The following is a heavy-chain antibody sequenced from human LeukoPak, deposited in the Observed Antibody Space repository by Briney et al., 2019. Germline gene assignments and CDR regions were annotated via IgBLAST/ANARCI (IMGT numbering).Heavy chain of an antibody. Sequence: GGSLKIFCKASGYSFTSNWIAWVRQRPGKRLERMGIIFPGDSDTRYRPSFQGQVTISVDKSIGTAYLQWSSLKASDTATYYCARQGCDSAICYTTDLWGPATPVTVSS. J-gene: IGHJ1*01. D-gene: IGHD3-16*02. V-gene: IGHV5-51*01. CDR1: GYSFTSNW. CDR2: IFPGDSDT. CDR3: ARQGCDSAICYTTDL.